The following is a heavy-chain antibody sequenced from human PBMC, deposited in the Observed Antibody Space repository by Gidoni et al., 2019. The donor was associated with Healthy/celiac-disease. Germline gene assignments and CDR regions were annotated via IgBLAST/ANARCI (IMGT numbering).Heavy chain of an antibody. CDR2: INAGNGNK. CDR3: ARAVGGGDY. V-gene: IGHV1-3*01. Sequence: QVQLVQSGAEVKKPGASVKVSGKAYGYTFTSYAMHWVRQAPGQRLEWMGWINAGNGNKKYSQKFQGRVTITRDTSASTAYMELSSLRSEDTAVYDCARAVGGGDYWGQGTLVTVSS. J-gene: IGHJ4*02. CDR1: GYTFTSYA. D-gene: IGHD2-15*01.